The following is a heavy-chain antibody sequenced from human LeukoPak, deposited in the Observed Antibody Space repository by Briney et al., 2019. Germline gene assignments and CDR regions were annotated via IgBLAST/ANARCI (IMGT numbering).Heavy chain of an antibody. J-gene: IGHJ4*02. CDR2: ISSSSSYI. CDR1: RFTFSSYS. CDR3: ARGGSNIAGGDY. V-gene: IGHV3-21*01. Sequence: GGSLRLSCAASRFTFSSYSMNWVRQAPGKGLEWVSSISSSSSYIYYADSVKGRFTISRDNAKNSLYLQMNSLRAEDTAVYYCARGGSNIAGGDYWGQGTLVTVSS. D-gene: IGHD2/OR15-2a*01.